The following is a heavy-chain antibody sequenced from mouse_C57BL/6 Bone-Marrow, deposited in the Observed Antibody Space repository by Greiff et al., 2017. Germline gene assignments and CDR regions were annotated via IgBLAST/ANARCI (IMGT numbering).Heavy chain of an antibody. Sequence: EVQVVESEGGLVQPGSSMKLSCTASGFTFSDYYMAWVRQVPEKGLEWVANINYDGSSTYYLDSLKSRFIISRDNAKNILYLQMSSLKSEDTATYYSARLLRYRYFDVWGTGTTVTVSS. J-gene: IGHJ1*03. CDR2: INYDGSST. D-gene: IGHD1-1*01. CDR1: GFTFSDYY. V-gene: IGHV5-16*01. CDR3: ARLLRYRYFDV.